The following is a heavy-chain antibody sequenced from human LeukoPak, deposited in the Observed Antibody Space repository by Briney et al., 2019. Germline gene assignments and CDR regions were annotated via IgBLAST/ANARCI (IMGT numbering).Heavy chain of an antibody. V-gene: IGHV3-21*01. CDR1: GFTFSSYS. D-gene: IGHD3-10*01. Sequence: GRSLRLSCAASGFTFSSYSMNWVRQAPGKGLEWVSSISSSSSYIYYADSVKGRFTISRDNAKNSLYLQMNSLRAEDTAVYYCARVGGSGSYSPLGYWGQGTLVTVSS. CDR2: ISSSSSYI. CDR3: ARVGGSGSYSPLGY. J-gene: IGHJ4*02.